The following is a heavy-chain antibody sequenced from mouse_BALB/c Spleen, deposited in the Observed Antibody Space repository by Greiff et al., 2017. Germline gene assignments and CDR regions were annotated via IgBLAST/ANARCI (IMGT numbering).Heavy chain of an antibody. Sequence: QVQLQQSGAELAKPGASVKMSCKASGYTFTSYCMHWVKQRPGQGLEWIEYINPSTGYTEYNQKLKDKATLTADKSSSTAYMQLSSLTSEDSAVYYCARQGGWGPVYAMDDWGQGTSVTVSA. D-gene: IGHD3-2*02. CDR3: ARQGGWGPVYAMDD. J-gene: IGHJ4*01. CDR2: INPSTGYT. CDR1: GYTFTSYC. V-gene: IGHV1-7*01.